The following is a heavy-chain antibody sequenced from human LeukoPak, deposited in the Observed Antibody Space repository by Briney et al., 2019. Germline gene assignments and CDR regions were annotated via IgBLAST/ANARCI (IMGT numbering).Heavy chain of an antibody. CDR1: GYSISSGYY. D-gene: IGHD3-22*01. Sequence: SETLSLTCTVSGYSISSGYYWGWIRQPPGKGLEWIGSMYHSGSTYYNPSLKSRVTISVDTSKNQFSLKLSSVTAADTAVYYCARDRDSSGPYGGWFDPWGQGTLVTVSS. V-gene: IGHV4-38-2*02. J-gene: IGHJ5*02. CDR3: ARDRDSSGPYGGWFDP. CDR2: MYHSGST.